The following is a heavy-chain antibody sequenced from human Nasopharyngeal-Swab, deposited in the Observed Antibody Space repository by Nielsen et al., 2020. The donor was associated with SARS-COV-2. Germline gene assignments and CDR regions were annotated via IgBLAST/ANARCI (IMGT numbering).Heavy chain of an antibody. CDR2: ISYEGSKK. D-gene: IGHD3-10*01. CDR1: GFNFNNYG. CDR3: EKATQIFWFGQFRNDACDV. J-gene: IGHJ3*01. V-gene: IGHV3-30*18. Sequence: GGSLRLSCAASGFNFNNYGMHWVRQAPGKGLDWVAVISYEGSKKFYVASVEGRFTVSRDFSKNTLFLQMSSLRPEDTAVYYCEKATQIFWFGQFRNDACDVWGRGTMVTVSS.